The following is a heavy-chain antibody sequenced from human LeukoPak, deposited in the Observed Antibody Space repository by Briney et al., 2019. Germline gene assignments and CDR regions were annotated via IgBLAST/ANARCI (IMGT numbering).Heavy chain of an antibody. CDR2: IKQVGSEK. V-gene: IGHV3-7*01. CDR3: ARPWGGLGATFFDY. D-gene: IGHD1-26*01. J-gene: IGHJ4*02. CDR1: VFIFSIYW. Sequence: PGRSLTLSCAASVFIFSIYWMSWVRQAPGKGLEWVAKIKQVGSEKYYVGSVKGGFTISRDHAKKSLYLQMRSLRAEDTAVYYCARPWGGLGATFFDYWGQGTLVTVSS.